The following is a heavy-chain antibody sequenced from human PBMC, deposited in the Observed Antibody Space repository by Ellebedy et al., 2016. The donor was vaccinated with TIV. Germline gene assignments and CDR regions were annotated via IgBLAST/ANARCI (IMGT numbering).Heavy chain of an antibody. CDR1: GDSLTSYH. CDR2: VVYSGTT. D-gene: IGHD2-8*02. Sequence: MPSETLSLTCTVSGDSLTSYHWNWIRQSPGKELEWIGYVVYSGTTNYNPSLKIRVTISIDTSKNQFSLRLSSVTAADAAVYYCAGVRTGDRPFGYWGQGALVTVSS. J-gene: IGHJ4*01. V-gene: IGHV4-59*01. CDR3: AGVRTGDRPFGY.